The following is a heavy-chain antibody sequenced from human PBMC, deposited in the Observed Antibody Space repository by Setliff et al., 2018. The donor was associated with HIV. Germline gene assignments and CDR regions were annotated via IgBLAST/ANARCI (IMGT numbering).Heavy chain of an antibody. J-gene: IGHJ4*02. D-gene: IGHD3-22*01. CDR1: GFTFDDHA. CDR2: ISWNSRSF. Sequence: LRLSCAASGFTFDDHAMHWVRQVPGKGLEWVSGISWNSRSFGYADSVKGRFTISRDNARNSVYLQMNSLRAEDTAVYYCAGSRGYFVQADWGQGTLVTVSS. V-gene: IGHV3-9*01. CDR3: AGSRGYFVQAD.